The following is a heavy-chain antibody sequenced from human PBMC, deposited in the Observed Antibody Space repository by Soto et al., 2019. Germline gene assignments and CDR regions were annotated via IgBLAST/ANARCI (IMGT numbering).Heavy chain of an antibody. CDR1: GYSFTNYA. CDR2: LNAANGDT. J-gene: IGHJ6*02. CDR3: ARDGHTPMPPYHYFGMDV. D-gene: IGHD5-18*01. Sequence: QVQLVQSRAEVTKPGASVKVSCKATGYSFTNYAMHWVRQAPGQRLEWMGWLNAANGDTKYSQKFQGRVTITRDTSASTAYMELSSLRSEDTAVFYCARDGHTPMPPYHYFGMDVWGQGTTVTVSS. V-gene: IGHV1-3*01.